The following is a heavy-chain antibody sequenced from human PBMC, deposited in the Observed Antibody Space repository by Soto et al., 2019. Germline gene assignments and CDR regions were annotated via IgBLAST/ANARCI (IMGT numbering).Heavy chain of an antibody. CDR2: INHSGST. D-gene: IGHD6-19*01. Sequence: QVQLQQWGAGLLKPSETLSLTCAVYGGSFSGYYWSWIRQPPGKGLEWIGEINHSGSTNYNPSLKRRLTISVDTSKNQFSLKLSSVTAADTAVYYCARGFEAVAVFSVGEPYYYYMDVWGKGTTVTVSS. V-gene: IGHV4-34*01. CDR1: GGSFSGYY. CDR3: ARGFEAVAVFSVGEPYYYYMDV. J-gene: IGHJ6*03.